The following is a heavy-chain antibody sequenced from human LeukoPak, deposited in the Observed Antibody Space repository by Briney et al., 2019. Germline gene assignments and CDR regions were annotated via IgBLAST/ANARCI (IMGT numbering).Heavy chain of an antibody. J-gene: IGHJ6*02. Sequence: SVTVSCKASGGTFSSYTISWVRQAPGQGLEWMGRIIPILGIANYAQKFQGRVTITADKSTSTAYMELSSLRSEDTAVYYCASSEQLGPIKNYYYGMDVWGQGTTVTVSS. CDR1: GGTFSSYT. CDR2: IIPILGIA. V-gene: IGHV1-69*02. CDR3: ASSEQLGPIKNYYYGMDV. D-gene: IGHD6-6*01.